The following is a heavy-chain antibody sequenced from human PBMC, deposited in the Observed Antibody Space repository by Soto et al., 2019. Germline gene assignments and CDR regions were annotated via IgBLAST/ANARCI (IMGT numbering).Heavy chain of an antibody. Sequence: SVKVSCKASGGTFSSYAISWVRQAPGQGLEWMGGIIPIFGTANYAQKFQGRVTITADESTSTAYMELSSLRSEDTAVYYCARAGHYYDSSGYAYYFDYWGQGTLVTVSS. CDR2: IIPIFGTA. J-gene: IGHJ4*02. CDR3: ARAGHYYDSSGYAYYFDY. CDR1: GGTFSSYA. V-gene: IGHV1-69*13. D-gene: IGHD3-22*01.